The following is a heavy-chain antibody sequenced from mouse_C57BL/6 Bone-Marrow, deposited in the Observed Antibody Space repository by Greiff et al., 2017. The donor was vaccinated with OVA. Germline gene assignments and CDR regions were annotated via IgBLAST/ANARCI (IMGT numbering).Heavy chain of an antibody. CDR3: TTDDYDGGSSY. CDR1: GFNIKDDY. V-gene: IGHV14-4*01. D-gene: IGHD2-4*01. J-gene: IGHJ2*01. CDR2: IDPENGDT. Sequence: EVKLVESGAELVRPGASVKLSCTASGFNIKDDYMHWVKQRPEQGLEWIGWIDPENGDTEYASKFQGKATITADTSSNTAYLQLSSLTSEDTAVYYCTTDDYDGGSSYWGQGTTLTVSS.